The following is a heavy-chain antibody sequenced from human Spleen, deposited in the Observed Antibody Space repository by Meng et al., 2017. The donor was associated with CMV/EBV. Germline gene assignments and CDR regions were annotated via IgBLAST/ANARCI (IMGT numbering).Heavy chain of an antibody. CDR3: ARYYGLG. CDR1: GFTFGDHA. CDR2: ISGGGGST. D-gene: IGHD2-21*01. Sequence: GESLKISCTVSGFTFGDHAMSWVRQAPGKGLEWVSGISGGGGSTYYADSVKGRFSISRDNSKNTLYLQMHSLRAGDTAVYYCARYYGLGWGQGTLVTVSS. J-gene: IGHJ4*02. V-gene: IGHV3-23*01.